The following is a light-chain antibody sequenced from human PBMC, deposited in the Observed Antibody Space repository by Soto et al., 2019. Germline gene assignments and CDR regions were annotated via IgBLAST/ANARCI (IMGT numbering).Light chain of an antibody. CDR1: QSVSSSY. J-gene: IGKJ2*01. CDR3: QQYGSSPPYT. V-gene: IGKV3-20*01. CDR2: GAS. Sequence: EIVLTQSPGILSLSPGERATLSCRASQSVSSSYLAWYQQKPGQAPRLLIYGASNRATGIPDRFSDSGYKTNFPLTISRLEPEDFAVYYCQQYGSSPPYTFGQGTKLEIK.